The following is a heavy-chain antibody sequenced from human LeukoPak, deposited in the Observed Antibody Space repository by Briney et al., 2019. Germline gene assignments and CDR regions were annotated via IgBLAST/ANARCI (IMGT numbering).Heavy chain of an antibody. V-gene: IGHV3-30*04. Sequence: PGGSLRLSCAASGFTFSSYAMHWVRQAPGKRLEWVAVISYDGSNKYYADSVKGRFTISRDNSKNTLYLQMNSLRAEDTAVYYCARDSEYIFDYWGQGTLVTVSS. J-gene: IGHJ4*02. CDR2: ISYDGSNK. CDR1: GFTFSSYA. CDR3: ARDSEYIFDY. D-gene: IGHD2/OR15-2a*01.